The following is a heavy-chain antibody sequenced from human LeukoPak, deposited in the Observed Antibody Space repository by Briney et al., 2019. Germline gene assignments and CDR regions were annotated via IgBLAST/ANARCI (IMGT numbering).Heavy chain of an antibody. J-gene: IGHJ5*02. D-gene: IGHD1-26*01. CDR2: INHSGST. V-gene: IGHV4-34*01. Sequence: SETLSLTCAVYGGSFSGYYWSWIRQPPGKGLEWIGEINHSGSTNYSPSLKSRVTISVDTSKNQFSLKLSSVTAADTAVYYCARVGLLWSYYNWFDPWGQGTLVTVSS. CDR1: GGSFSGYY. CDR3: ARVGLLWSYYNWFDP.